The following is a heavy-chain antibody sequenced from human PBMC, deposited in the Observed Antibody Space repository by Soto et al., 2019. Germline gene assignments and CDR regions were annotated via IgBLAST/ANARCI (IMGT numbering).Heavy chain of an antibody. Sequence: QVQLQESGPGLVKPSETLSLTCTVSGGSITSYYWSWIRQPPGKGLEWIGYMYYSGSTNYNPSLKSRVTLSVDTSKNPFSLKLSSVTAADAAVYYCARGRGWVAPGGQGTLVTVSS. CDR2: MYYSGST. J-gene: IGHJ5*02. CDR3: ARGRGWVAP. V-gene: IGHV4-59*01. CDR1: GGSITSYY.